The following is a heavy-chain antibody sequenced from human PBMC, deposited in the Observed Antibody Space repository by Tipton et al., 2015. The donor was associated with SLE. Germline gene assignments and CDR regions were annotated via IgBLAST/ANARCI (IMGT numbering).Heavy chain of an antibody. CDR1: RFTFSDYY. D-gene: IGHD2-2*02. V-gene: IGHV4-59*01. CDR2: IYYSGST. CDR3: ARADTASAFDI. Sequence: LRLSCAASRFTFSDYYWSWIRQPPGKGLEWIGYIYYSGSTNYNPSLKSRVTISVDTSKNQFSLKLSSVTAADTAVYYCARADTASAFDIWGQGTMVTVSS. J-gene: IGHJ3*02.